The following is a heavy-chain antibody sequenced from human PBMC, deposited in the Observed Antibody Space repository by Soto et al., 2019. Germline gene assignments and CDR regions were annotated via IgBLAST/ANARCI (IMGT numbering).Heavy chain of an antibody. Sequence: GGSLRLSCAASGFTFSSYGMHWVRQAPGKGLEWVAVIWYDGSNKYYADSVKGRFTISRDNSKNTLYLQMNSLRAEDTAVYYCARDGYYYDSSGYFDYWGQGTLVTVSS. CDR2: IWYDGSNK. V-gene: IGHV3-33*01. J-gene: IGHJ4*02. CDR3: ARDGYYYDSSGYFDY. CDR1: GFTFSSYG. D-gene: IGHD3-22*01.